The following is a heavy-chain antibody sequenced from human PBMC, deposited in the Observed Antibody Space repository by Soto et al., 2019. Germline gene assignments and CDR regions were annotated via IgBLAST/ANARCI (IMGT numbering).Heavy chain of an antibody. J-gene: IGHJ4*02. V-gene: IGHV1-18*01. Sequence: QVQLVQSGAEVKKPGASVKVSCKASGYAFTSNHISWVRQAPGQRPEWMGWVNSYSGHTNYAEKLRGRVTMTTDTSTSTAYMELTSLRSDDTAVYYCASADYGYEDYWGQGTPVTVSS. CDR3: ASADYGYEDY. CDR1: GYAFTSNH. CDR2: VNSYSGHT. D-gene: IGHD4-17*01.